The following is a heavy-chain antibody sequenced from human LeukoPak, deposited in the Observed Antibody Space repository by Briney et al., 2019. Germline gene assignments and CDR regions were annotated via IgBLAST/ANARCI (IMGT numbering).Heavy chain of an antibody. V-gene: IGHV3-33*01. CDR2: IWYDGSNK. J-gene: IGHJ5*02. Sequence: PRGSLRLSCAASGFTFSSYGMHWVRQAPGKGLEWVAVIWYDGSNKYYADSVKGRFTISRDNSKNTLYLQMNSLRAEDTAVYYCARDYAFGGYSYGYSCWFDPWGQGTLVTVSS. CDR1: GFTFSSYG. CDR3: ARDYAFGGYSYGYSCWFDP. D-gene: IGHD5-18*01.